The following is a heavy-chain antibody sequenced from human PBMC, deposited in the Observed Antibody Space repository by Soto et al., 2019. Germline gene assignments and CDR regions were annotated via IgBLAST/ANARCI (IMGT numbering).Heavy chain of an antibody. J-gene: IGHJ3*01. CDR1: GFTFSSYA. D-gene: IGHD4-17*01. Sequence: GGSLRLSCAASGFTFSSYAMSWVRQAPGKGPEWVSGTSSSGGSTYYADSVKGRFTISRDNFKNTLYLQMNSLRAEDTALYYCGRDPNGDYVGAFDLWGQGTLVTVSS. CDR2: TSSSGGST. V-gene: IGHV3-23*01. CDR3: GRDPNGDYVGAFDL.